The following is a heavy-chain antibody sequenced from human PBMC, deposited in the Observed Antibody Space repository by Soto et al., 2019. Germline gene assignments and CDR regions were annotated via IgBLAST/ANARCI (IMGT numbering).Heavy chain of an antibody. CDR1: GFALSSYA. J-gene: IGHJ3*01. Sequence: GGSLRLSCSASGFALSSYAMHWVRQAPGKGLEYVSSISSNGISTYYADSVKGRFTISRDNSQNTLYIQMNSLRPDDTALYYCVKDEGFCTGGNCYSVARGGFDLWGQGAMVTVSS. CDR2: ISSNGIST. CDR3: VKDEGFCTGGNCYSVARGGFDL. V-gene: IGHV3-64D*06. D-gene: IGHD2-15*01.